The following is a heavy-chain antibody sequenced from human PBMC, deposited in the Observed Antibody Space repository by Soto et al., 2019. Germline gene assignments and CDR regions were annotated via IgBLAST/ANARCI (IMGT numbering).Heavy chain of an antibody. CDR1: GFPFSDYS. D-gene: IGHD6-19*01. V-gene: IGHV3-48*02. CDR2: IDGSSGSI. Sequence: PGGSLRLSCAASGFPFSDYSMNWVRQAPGKGLEWVSYIDGSSGSIYQADSVKGRFTISRDNAKDSLYLQMNSLRDDDTAVYYCARAAKISSGWPLFDYWGQGTLVTVSS. CDR3: ARAAKISSGWPLFDY. J-gene: IGHJ4*02.